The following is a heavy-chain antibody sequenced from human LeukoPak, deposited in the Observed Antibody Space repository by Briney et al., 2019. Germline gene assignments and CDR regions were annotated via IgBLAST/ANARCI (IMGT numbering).Heavy chain of an antibody. D-gene: IGHD6-13*01. CDR3: ASARRIADKPHYFDY. Sequence: GASVKVSCKVSGYTLTELSMHWGRHGPGKGLGWVGGFDLEDGETTYAQKFQGRVTMTEDTSTDTAYMQLRSLRSEDTAVYYCASARRIADKPHYFDYWGQGALVTVSS. CDR1: GYTLTELS. CDR2: FDLEDGET. J-gene: IGHJ4*02. V-gene: IGHV1-24*01.